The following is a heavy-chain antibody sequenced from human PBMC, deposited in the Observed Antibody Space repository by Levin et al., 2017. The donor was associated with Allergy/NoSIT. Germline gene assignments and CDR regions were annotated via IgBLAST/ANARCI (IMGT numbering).Heavy chain of an antibody. Sequence: SETLSLTCTVSGGSISSYYWSWIRQPPGKGLEWIGYIYYSGSTNYNPSLKSRVTISVDTSKNQFSLKLSSVTAADTAVYYCATAGNYDLLTGRYYYYGMDVWGQGTTVTVSS. V-gene: IGHV4-59*01. D-gene: IGHD3-9*01. J-gene: IGHJ6*02. CDR1: GGSISSYY. CDR3: ATAGNYDLLTGRYYYYGMDV. CDR2: IYYSGST.